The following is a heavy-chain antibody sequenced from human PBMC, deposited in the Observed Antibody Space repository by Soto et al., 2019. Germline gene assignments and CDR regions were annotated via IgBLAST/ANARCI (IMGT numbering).Heavy chain of an antibody. D-gene: IGHD5-18*01. Sequence: EVQLVESGGGLVQPGGSLKLSCAASGFTFSGSAMHWVRQASGKGLEWVGRIRSQANSYATAYAASVKGRFTISRDDSKNTAYLQRTSLKTEDTAVYYCTSYTAMVTGSFDYWGQGTLVTVSS. CDR1: GFTFSGSA. CDR2: IRSQANSYAT. CDR3: TSYTAMVTGSFDY. V-gene: IGHV3-73*02. J-gene: IGHJ4*02.